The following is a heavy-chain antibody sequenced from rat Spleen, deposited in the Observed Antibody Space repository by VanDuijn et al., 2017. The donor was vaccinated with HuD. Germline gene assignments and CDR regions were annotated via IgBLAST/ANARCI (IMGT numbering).Heavy chain of an antibody. CDR1: GFTLSDHY. Sequence: EVQLVETGGGLVQPGRSLKLSCVASGFTLSDHYMAWVRQAPTKGLEWVAIISYEGSSTYYGDSVKGRFTISRVNAKSTLYLQRDSLGFEETATSYCVRDYTHYTPSWYFHSWCSGSIVTVS. V-gene: IGHV5-29*01. J-gene: IGHJ1*01. D-gene: IGHD1-9*01. CDR3: VRDYTHYTPSWYFHS. CDR2: ISYEGSST.